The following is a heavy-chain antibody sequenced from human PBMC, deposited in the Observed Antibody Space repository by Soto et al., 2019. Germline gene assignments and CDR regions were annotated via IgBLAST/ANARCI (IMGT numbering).Heavy chain of an antibody. J-gene: IGHJ4*02. V-gene: IGHV1-18*01. CDR2: ISAYNGNT. CDR3: AIPPGDYGDYGLSLAY. Sequence: QVQLVQSGAEVKKPGASVKVSCKASGYVFTGYGISWVRQAPGQGLEWMAWISAYNGNTKYAQKFQVRVTMPTDASTSTPYLELRTLRSDDTPVYYCAIPPGDYGDYGLSLAYWGQGTLVTVSS. CDR1: GYVFTGYG. D-gene: IGHD4-17*01.